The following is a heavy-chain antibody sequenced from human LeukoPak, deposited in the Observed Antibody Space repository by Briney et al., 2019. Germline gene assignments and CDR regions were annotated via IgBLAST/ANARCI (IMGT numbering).Heavy chain of an antibody. Sequence: GGSLRLSCAASGFTFSSCWMNWVRQAPGKGLEWVANIKQDGTEKYFVDSVKGRFTISRDNAKNSLYLRMNSLRAEDTAVYYCARGHSSGWRISTRPLHYWGQGTLVTVSS. J-gene: IGHJ4*02. V-gene: IGHV3-7*01. CDR3: ARGHSSGWRISTRPLHY. CDR2: IKQDGTEK. D-gene: IGHD6-19*01. CDR1: GFTFSSCW.